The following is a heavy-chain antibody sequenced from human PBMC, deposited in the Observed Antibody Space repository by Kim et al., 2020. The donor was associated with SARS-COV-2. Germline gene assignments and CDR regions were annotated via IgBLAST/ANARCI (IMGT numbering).Heavy chain of an antibody. CDR3: ARHPGPRGWFDP. Sequence: SETLSLTCTVSGGSISSYYWSWIRQPPGKGLEWIGYIYYSGSTNYNPSLKSRVTISVDTSKNQFSLKLSSVTAADTAVYYCARHPGPRGWFDPWGQGTLVTVSS. CDR2: IYYSGST. D-gene: IGHD3-10*01. CDR1: GGSISSYY. J-gene: IGHJ5*02. V-gene: IGHV4-59*08.